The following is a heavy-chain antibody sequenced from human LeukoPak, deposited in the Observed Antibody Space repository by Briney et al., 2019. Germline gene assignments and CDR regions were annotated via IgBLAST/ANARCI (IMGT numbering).Heavy chain of an antibody. J-gene: IGHJ4*02. CDR3: ARDQGSFDY. CDR1: GFTFSSYW. Sequence: GRSLRLSCAASGFTFSSYWMHWIRQAPGKGLVWVSRIHSDGIGTSYADSVRGRFTISRDNAKNTLYLQMNSLRAEDTAVYYCARDQGSFDYWGQGTLVTVSS. V-gene: IGHV3-74*01. CDR2: IHSDGIGT.